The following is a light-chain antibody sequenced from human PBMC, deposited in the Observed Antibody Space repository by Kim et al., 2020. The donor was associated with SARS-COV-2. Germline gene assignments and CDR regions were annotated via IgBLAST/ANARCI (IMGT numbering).Light chain of an antibody. J-gene: IGLJ2*01. V-gene: IGLV2-8*01. CDR3: SSYAGNNSLR. Sequence: QSALTQPPSASGSPGQSVTISCTGNSSDVGGYYYVSWYPHHPGKAPKLWIYDVIERPSGVPDRFSGSKSGNTASLTVSGLQADDEAHYYCSSYAGNNSLRFGGGTQLTVL. CDR2: DVI. CDR1: SSDVGGYYY.